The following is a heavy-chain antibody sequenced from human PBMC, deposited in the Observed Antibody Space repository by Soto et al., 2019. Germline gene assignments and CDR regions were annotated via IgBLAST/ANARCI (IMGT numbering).Heavy chain of an antibody. V-gene: IGHV4-59*01. CDR1: GGSISSYY. CDR2: IYYSGST. Sequence: SETLSLTCLVSGGSISSYYWSWIRQPPGKGLEWIGYIYYSGSTNYNPSLKSRVTISVDTSKNQFSLKLSSVTAADTAVYYCARDSCSGGSCYAPFDAFDIWGQGTMVTVSS. CDR3: ARDSCSGGSCYAPFDAFDI. J-gene: IGHJ3*02. D-gene: IGHD2-15*01.